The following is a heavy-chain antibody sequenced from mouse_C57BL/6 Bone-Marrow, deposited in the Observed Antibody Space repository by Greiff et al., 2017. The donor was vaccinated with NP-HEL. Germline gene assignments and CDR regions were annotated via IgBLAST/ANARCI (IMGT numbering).Heavy chain of an antibody. D-gene: IGHD6-1*01. J-gene: IGHJ4*01. CDR2: IYPGSGST. V-gene: IGHV1-55*01. Sequence: QVQLQQPGAELVKPGASVKMSCKASGYTFTSYWITWVKQRPGQGLEWIGDIYPGSGSTNYNEKFKSKATLTVDTSSSTAYMQLSSLTSEDSAVYYCARGRLPGRSYYAMDYWGQGTSVTVSS. CDR3: ARGRLPGRSYYAMDY. CDR1: GYTFTSYW.